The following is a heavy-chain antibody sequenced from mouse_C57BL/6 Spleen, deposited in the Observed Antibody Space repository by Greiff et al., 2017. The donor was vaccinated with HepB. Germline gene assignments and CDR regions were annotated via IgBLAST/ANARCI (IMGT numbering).Heavy chain of an antibody. J-gene: IGHJ2*01. CDR1: GYAFSSSW. D-gene: IGHD1-1*01. Sequence: QVQLQQSGPELVKPGASVKISCKASGYAFSSSWMNWVKQRPGKGLEWIGRIYPGDGDTNYNGKFKGKATLTADKSSSTAYMQLSSLTSEDSAVYFCALTVVDYWGQGTTLTVSS. V-gene: IGHV1-82*01. CDR3: ALTVVDY. CDR2: IYPGDGDT.